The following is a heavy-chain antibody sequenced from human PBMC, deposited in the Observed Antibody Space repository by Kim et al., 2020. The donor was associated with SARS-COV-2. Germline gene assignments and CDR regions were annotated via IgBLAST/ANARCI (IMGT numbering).Heavy chain of an antibody. Sequence: GGSLRLSCAASGFTFSSYGMHWVRQAPGKGLEWVAVIWYDGSNKYYADSVKGRFTISRDNSKNTLYLQMNSLRAEDTAVYYCARDERTIAANYGMDVWGQGTTVTVSS. J-gene: IGHJ6*02. CDR2: IWYDGSNK. D-gene: IGHD6-13*01. CDR3: ARDERTIAANYGMDV. CDR1: GFTFSSYG. V-gene: IGHV3-33*01.